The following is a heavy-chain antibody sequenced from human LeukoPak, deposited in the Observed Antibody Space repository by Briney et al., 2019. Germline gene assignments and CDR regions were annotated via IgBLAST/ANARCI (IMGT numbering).Heavy chain of an antibody. CDR3: VRGNDYGGPHY. Sequence: GGSLRLSCAVSGFTFSSYWMHRVRQAPGKGLVWVSRIDRDGSRINYADSVKGRFTISRDNGKNTLFLQMNSLRAEDAAVYYCVRGNDYGGPHYWGQGTLVTVSS. CDR1: GFTFSSYW. D-gene: IGHD4-23*01. CDR2: IDRDGSRI. V-gene: IGHV3-74*01. J-gene: IGHJ4*02.